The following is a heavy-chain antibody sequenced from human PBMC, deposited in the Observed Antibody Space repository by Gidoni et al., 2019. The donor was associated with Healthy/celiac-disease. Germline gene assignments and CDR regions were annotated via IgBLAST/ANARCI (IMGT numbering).Heavy chain of an antibody. CDR1: GFTFSSYG. V-gene: IGHV3-33*01. J-gene: IGHJ6*03. CDR3: ARGGKGDYEYYYYYMDV. CDR2: IWYDGSNK. D-gene: IGHD4-17*01. Sequence: QVQLVESGGGVVQPGRSLRLSCAASGFTFSSYGMHWVRQAPGKGLEWVAVIWYDGSNKYYADSVKGRFTISRDNSKNTLYLQMNSLRAEDTAVYYCARGGKGDYEYYYYYMDVWGKGTTVTVSS.